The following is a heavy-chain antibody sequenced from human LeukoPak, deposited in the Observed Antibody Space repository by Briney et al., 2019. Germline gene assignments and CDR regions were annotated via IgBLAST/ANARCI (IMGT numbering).Heavy chain of an antibody. D-gene: IGHD3-16*02. CDR2: IKQDGSEK. Sequence: GGSLRLSCAASGFTFSNAWMSWVRQAPGKGLEWVANIKQDGSEKYYVDSVKARFTISRDNAKNSLYLQINSLRAEDTALYYCARDDDYVWGTYRTRDAFDIWGQGTLVTVSS. CDR3: ARDDDYVWGTYRTRDAFDI. CDR1: GFTFSNAW. V-gene: IGHV3-7*01. J-gene: IGHJ3*02.